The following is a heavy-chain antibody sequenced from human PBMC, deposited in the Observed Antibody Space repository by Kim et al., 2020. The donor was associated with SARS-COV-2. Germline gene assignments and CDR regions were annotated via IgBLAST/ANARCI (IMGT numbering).Heavy chain of an antibody. CDR3: ASLGVDFWSGYPDV. CDR2: ISSSGSTI. Sequence: GGSLRLSCAASGFTFSSYEMNWVRQAPGKGLEWVSYISSSGSTIYYADSVKGRFTISRDNAKNSLYLQMNSLRAEDTAVYYCASLGVDFWSGYPDVWGQGTTVTVSS. CDR1: GFTFSSYE. D-gene: IGHD3-3*01. V-gene: IGHV3-48*03. J-gene: IGHJ6*02.